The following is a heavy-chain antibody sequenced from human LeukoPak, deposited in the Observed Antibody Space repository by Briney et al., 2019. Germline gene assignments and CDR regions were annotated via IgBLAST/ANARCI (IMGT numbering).Heavy chain of an antibody. CDR3: AKDGQGSRTDYDFWSGYYPPYFDY. CDR1: GFTFSSYG. CDR2: IWYDGSNK. Sequence: GGSLRLSCAASGFTFSSYGMHWVRQAPGKGLEWVAVIWYDGSNKYYADSVKGRFTISRDNSKNTLYLQMNSLRAEDTAVYYCAKDGQGSRTDYDFWSGYYPPYFDYWGQGTLVTVSS. J-gene: IGHJ4*02. V-gene: IGHV3-30*02. D-gene: IGHD3-3*01.